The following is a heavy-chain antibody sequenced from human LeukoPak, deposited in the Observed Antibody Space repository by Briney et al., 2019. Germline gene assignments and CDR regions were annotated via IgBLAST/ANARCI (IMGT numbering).Heavy chain of an antibody. J-gene: IGHJ4*02. D-gene: IGHD3-9*01. CDR2: ISGSGGST. Sequence: GGSLRLSWAASGFTFSKAGISWGRQAPGKGVEWVSAISGSGGSTYYADSVKGRFTISRDNSKNTLYLQMNSLRAEDTAVYYCASDVLRYFDWSFDYWGQGTLVTVSS. CDR3: ASDVLRYFDWSFDY. V-gene: IGHV3-23*01. CDR1: GFTFSKAG.